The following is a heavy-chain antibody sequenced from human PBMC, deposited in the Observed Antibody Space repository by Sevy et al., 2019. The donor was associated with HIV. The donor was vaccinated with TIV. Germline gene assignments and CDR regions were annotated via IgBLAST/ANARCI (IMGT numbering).Heavy chain of an antibody. CDR3: AKDVGCSGWYKFMYGMDF. CDR2: ISWNSGSI. CDR1: GFTFDDYA. J-gene: IGHJ6*02. V-gene: IGHV3-9*01. D-gene: IGHD6-19*01. Sequence: GGSLRLSCAASGFTFDDYAMHWVRQAPGKGLEWVSGISWNSGSIGYADSVKGRFTISRDNAKNSLYLQMNSLRAEDTALNYCAKDVGCSGWYKFMYGMDFWGQGTTVTVSS.